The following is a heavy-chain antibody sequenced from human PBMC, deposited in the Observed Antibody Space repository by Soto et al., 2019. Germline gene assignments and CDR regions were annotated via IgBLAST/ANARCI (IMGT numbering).Heavy chain of an antibody. V-gene: IGHV3-30*04. Sequence: RLSCAASGLTFDKLARHRVSQAPGKRLEWVAVSSRDGSNKYYVDSVKGRFTISRDNSRNTLYLQMNSLRDEDTAVYYCARSRSGAVADSFDIWGQGTLGSVSS. J-gene: IGHJ4*02. CDR1: GLTFDKLA. D-gene: IGHD3-10*01. CDR3: ARSRSGAVADSFDI. CDR2: SSRDGSNK.